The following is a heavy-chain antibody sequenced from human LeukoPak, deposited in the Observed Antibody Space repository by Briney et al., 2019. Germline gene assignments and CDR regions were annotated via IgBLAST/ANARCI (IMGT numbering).Heavy chain of an antibody. Sequence: PGGSLRLSCAASGFTFSSYWMSWVRQAPGKGLEWVANIKQDGSEKYYVDSVKGRFTISRDNAKNSLFLQMNSLRGEDTAVYYCARPPRAVPAPDYWGQGTQVTVSS. V-gene: IGHV3-7*01. CDR3: ARPPRAVPAPDY. CDR2: IKQDGSEK. CDR1: GFTFSSYW. D-gene: IGHD2-2*01. J-gene: IGHJ4*02.